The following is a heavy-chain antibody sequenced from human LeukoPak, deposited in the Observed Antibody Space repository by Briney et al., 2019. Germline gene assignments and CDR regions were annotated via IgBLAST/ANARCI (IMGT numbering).Heavy chain of an antibody. D-gene: IGHD4-23*01. CDR1: GFTFSDYY. Sequence: PGGSLRLSCAASGFTFSDYYMSWIRQAPGKGLEWVSYISSSGSTTYYADSVKGRVTVSRDKAKNSLYLQMNSLRAEDTAVYYCARVRGGNSDSDYFDYWGQGTLVTVSS. CDR2: ISSSGSTT. CDR3: ARVRGGNSDSDYFDY. V-gene: IGHV3-11*01. J-gene: IGHJ4*02.